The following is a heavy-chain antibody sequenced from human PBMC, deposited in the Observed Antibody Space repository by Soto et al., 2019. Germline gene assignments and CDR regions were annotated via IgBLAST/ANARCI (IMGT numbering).Heavy chain of an antibody. CDR2: ISGSGGST. CDR1: GFTFSSYA. CDR3: AKDAARYCSGGSCAEGAFDI. J-gene: IGHJ3*02. V-gene: IGHV3-23*01. D-gene: IGHD2-15*01. Sequence: EVQLLESGGGLVQPGGSLRLSCAASGFTFSSYAMSWVRQAPGKGLEWVSAISGSGGSTYYADSVKGRFTISRDNSKNTLYLQMNSLRAEETAVYYCAKDAARYCSGGSCAEGAFDIWGQGTMVTVSS.